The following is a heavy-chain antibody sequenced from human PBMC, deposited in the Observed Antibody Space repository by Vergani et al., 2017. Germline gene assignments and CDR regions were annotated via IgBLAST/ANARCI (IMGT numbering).Heavy chain of an antibody. CDR3: ARDRVYYDSSGYESYSGY. CDR2: IIPIFGTA. Sequence: QVQLVQSGAEVKKPGSSVKVSCKASGGTFSSYAISWVRQAPGQGLEWMGGIIPIFGTANYAQKFQGRVTITADESTSTAYMELSSPRSEDTAVYYCARDRVYYDSSGYESYSGYWGQGTLVTVSS. J-gene: IGHJ4*02. V-gene: IGHV1-69*01. D-gene: IGHD3-22*01. CDR1: GGTFSSYA.